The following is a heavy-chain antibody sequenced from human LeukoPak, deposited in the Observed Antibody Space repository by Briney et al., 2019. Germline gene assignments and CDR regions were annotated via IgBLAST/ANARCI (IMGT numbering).Heavy chain of an antibody. V-gene: IGHV6-1*01. CDR2: TYYRSKWYN. Sequence: SQTLSLTCAISGDSVSSNSAACNCIRQSPSRGLECLGRTYYRSKWYNDYAVSVKSRITINPDTSKNQFSLQLNSVTPEDTAVYYCARGQGIAAAGMGAFDIWGQGTMVTVSS. J-gene: IGHJ3*02. CDR1: GDSVSSNSAA. D-gene: IGHD6-13*01. CDR3: ARGQGIAAAGMGAFDI.